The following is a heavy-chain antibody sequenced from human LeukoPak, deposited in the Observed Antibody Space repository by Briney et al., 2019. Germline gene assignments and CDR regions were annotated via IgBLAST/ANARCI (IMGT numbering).Heavy chain of an antibody. J-gene: IGHJ3*02. D-gene: IGHD3-22*01. CDR1: GFTFTSND. V-gene: IGHV3-30*18. CDR2: ISYDGGNK. Sequence: GRSLRLSCAASGFTFTSNDIHWVRQAPGKGLEWVVVISYDGGNKYYADSVKGRFAISRDNSKNTLYVQMNSLRAEDKAAYYCAKGTHYYDSSGYWCAFDIWGQGTMVTVSS. CDR3: AKGTHYYDSSGYWCAFDI.